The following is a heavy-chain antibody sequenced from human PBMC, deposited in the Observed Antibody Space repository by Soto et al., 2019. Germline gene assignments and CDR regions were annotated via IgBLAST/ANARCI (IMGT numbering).Heavy chain of an antibody. Sequence: QVQLVQSGAEVKKPGASVKVSCKASGYTFTSYDINWVRQATGQGLEWMGWMNPNSGNTGYAQKFQGRVTMTRNTSISTAYMELSILRSEDTAVYYCGREHSSSWRVDYWAQGTLVTVSA. V-gene: IGHV1-8*01. J-gene: IGHJ4*02. CDR2: MNPNSGNT. CDR1: GYTFTSYD. CDR3: GREHSSSWRVDY. D-gene: IGHD6-13*01.